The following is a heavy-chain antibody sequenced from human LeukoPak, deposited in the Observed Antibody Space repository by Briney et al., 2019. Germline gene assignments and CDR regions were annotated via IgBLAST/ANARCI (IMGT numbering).Heavy chain of an antibody. CDR3: ARNRGDPSYFDY. J-gene: IGHJ4*02. Sequence: GGSLRLSCTASGFTFNGYSMNWVRQAPGKGLEWVSSISTSSSYIYYADSVKGRFTISRNNPKNSLYLQMDSLRAEDTAVYYCARNRGDPSYFDYWGQGTLVTVSS. V-gene: IGHV3-21*01. CDR1: GFTFNGYS. D-gene: IGHD4-17*01. CDR2: ISTSSSYI.